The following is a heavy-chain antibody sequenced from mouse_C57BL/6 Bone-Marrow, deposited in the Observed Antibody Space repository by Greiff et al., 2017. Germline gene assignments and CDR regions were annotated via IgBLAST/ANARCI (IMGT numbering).Heavy chain of an antibody. Sequence: QVQLQQPGAELVMPGASVKLSCKASGYTFTSYWMHWVKQRPGQGLEWIGEIDPSDSYTNYNQKFKGKSTLTVDKSSSTAYMQLLSLTSEDSAVYYCSTTVVDPYWYFDVWGTGTTVTVSS. V-gene: IGHV1-69*01. CDR1: GYTFTSYW. J-gene: IGHJ1*03. CDR3: STTVVDPYWYFDV. D-gene: IGHD1-1*01. CDR2: IDPSDSYT.